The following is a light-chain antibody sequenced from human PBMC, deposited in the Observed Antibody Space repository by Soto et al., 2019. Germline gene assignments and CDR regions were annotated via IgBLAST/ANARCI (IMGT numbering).Light chain of an antibody. CDR3: QQRYSTPPDT. Sequence: DIQMTQSPSSLSASVGDRVTITCRASQNIDTYLNWYQQTPGKAPKLLIYAASNLQSEVPSRFSGSGSGTDFTLTISSLQHEDFATYYCQQRYSTPPDTFGQGTKLEIK. J-gene: IGKJ2*01. V-gene: IGKV1-39*01. CDR1: QNIDTY. CDR2: AAS.